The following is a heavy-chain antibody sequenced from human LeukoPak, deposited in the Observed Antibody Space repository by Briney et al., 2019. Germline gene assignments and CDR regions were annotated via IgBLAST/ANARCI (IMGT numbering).Heavy chain of an antibody. CDR1: GGSFSGYY. CDR3: ARVGYCSSTSCYFNRRVRNWFDP. CDR2: INHSGST. D-gene: IGHD2-2*01. J-gene: IGHJ5*02. V-gene: IGHV4-34*01. Sequence: PSETLSLTCAVYGGSFSGYYWSWIRQPPGKGLEWIGEINHSGSTNYNPSLKSRVTISVDTSKNQFSLKLSSVTAADTAAYYCARVGYCSSTSCYFNRRVRNWFDPWGQGTLVTVSS.